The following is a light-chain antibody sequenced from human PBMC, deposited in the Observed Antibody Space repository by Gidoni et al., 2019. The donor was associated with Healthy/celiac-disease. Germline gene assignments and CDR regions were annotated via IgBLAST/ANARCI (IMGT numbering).Light chain of an antibody. Sequence: DIQMTQSPSSLSASVGDRVTITCRASQSISSYLNWYQQKPGKAPKLLIYAASSLQSGVPSRFSGSGSGTDFTPTISSLQPEDFATYYCQQSYSTRYTFGQXTKLEIK. CDR3: QQSYSTRYT. J-gene: IGKJ2*01. CDR2: AAS. V-gene: IGKV1-39*01. CDR1: QSISSY.